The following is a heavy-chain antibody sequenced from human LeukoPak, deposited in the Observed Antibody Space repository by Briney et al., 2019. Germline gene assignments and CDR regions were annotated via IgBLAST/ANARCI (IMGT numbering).Heavy chain of an antibody. CDR3: ARDDALGDNALDI. Sequence: PGGSLRLSCAASGFNFSSYGIHWVRQAPGKGLEWVAVILNDGSQEKYADSVKGRFTISRDNSKNTLFLQMNSLRAEDTAVYYCARDDALGDNALDIWGQGTMVTVSS. J-gene: IGHJ3*02. D-gene: IGHD3-16*01. V-gene: IGHV3-33*01. CDR1: GFNFSSYG. CDR2: ILNDGSQE.